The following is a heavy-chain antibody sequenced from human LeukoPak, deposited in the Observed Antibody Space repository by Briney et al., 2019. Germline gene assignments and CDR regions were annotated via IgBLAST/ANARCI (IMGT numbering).Heavy chain of an antibody. J-gene: IGHJ4*02. V-gene: IGHV3-11*01. Sequence: GGSLRLSCAASGFTFSDYYMSWVRQAPGKGLEWVSYISSSGSTIYYADSVKGRFTISRDNAKNSLYLQMNSLRAEDTAVYYCARDRKSYGYLGLVDYWGQGTLVTVSS. CDR1: GFTFSDYY. CDR3: ARDRKSYGYLGLVDY. CDR2: ISSSGSTI. D-gene: IGHD5-18*01.